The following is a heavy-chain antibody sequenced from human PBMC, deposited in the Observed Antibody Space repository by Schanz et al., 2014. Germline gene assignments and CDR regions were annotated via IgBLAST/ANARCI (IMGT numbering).Heavy chain of an antibody. CDR2: IHQSGGT. V-gene: IGHV4-59*08. J-gene: IGHJ5*02. CDR3: AKFLYDDPS. CDR1: GGDICNYY. Sequence: QVQLQESGPGLVKPSETLSLTCSVSGGDICNYYWSWIRQPPGKGLEWIGYIHQSGGTNYNPSLKSRVTILVDTPKNQFSLRLTSLTAADTAVYYCAKFLYDDPSWGQGTLVTVSS. D-gene: IGHD3-3*01.